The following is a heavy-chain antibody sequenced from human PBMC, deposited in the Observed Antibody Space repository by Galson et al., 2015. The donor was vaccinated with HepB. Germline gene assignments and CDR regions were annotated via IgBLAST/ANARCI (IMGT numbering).Heavy chain of an antibody. CDR1: GFTFSSYE. D-gene: IGHD3-16*01. Sequence: SLRLSCAASGFTFSSYEMNWVRQAPGKGLEWVSYISSSGSTIYYADSAKGRFTISRDNAKNSLYLQMNSLRAEDTAVYYCARVGAEAYLGGNYYYYGMDVWGQGTTVTVSS. J-gene: IGHJ6*02. CDR3: ARVGAEAYLGGNYYYYGMDV. V-gene: IGHV3-48*03. CDR2: ISSSGSTI.